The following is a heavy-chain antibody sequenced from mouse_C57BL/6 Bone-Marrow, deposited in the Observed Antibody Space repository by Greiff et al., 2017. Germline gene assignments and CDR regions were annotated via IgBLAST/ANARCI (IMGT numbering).Heavy chain of an antibody. CDR3: ARWPWGFDY. V-gene: IGHV1-55*01. D-gene: IGHD4-1*01. CDR2: IYPGSGST. J-gene: IGHJ2*01. Sequence: QVQLQQPGAELVKPGASVKMSCKASGYTFTSYWITWVKQRPGQGLEWIGDIYPGSGSTNYNEKFKSTATLTVDTSSSTASMQLSSLTSEDSAVYYCARWPWGFDYWGQGTTLTVSS. CDR1: GYTFTSYW.